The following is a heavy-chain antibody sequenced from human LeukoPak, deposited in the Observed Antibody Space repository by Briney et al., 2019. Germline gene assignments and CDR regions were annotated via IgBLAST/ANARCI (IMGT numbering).Heavy chain of an antibody. Sequence: GGSRRLSCTASGFTFGDYAMSWFRQAPGKGLEWVGFIRSKAYGGTTEYAASVKGRFTISRDDSKSIAYLQMNSLKTEDTAVYYCTREGYYDSGGYTDYWGQGTLVTVSS. V-gene: IGHV3-49*03. J-gene: IGHJ4*02. CDR2: IRSKAYGGTT. CDR3: TREGYYDSGGYTDY. D-gene: IGHD3-22*01. CDR1: GFTFGDYA.